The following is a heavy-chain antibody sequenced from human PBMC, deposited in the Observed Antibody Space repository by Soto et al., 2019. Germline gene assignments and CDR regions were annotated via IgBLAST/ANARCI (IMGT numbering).Heavy chain of an antibody. V-gene: IGHV3-23*01. J-gene: IGHJ4*02. CDR1: GFTFSSYA. CDR3: AKTLYYYDSSGYQ. D-gene: IGHD3-22*01. Sequence: EVQLLESGGGLVQPGGSLRLSCAASGFTFSSYAMSWVRQAPGKGLEWVSAISGSGGSTYYADSVKGRFTISRDNSKNALYLQMNSLRAEDTAVYYCAKTLYYYDSSGYQWGQGTLVTVSS. CDR2: ISGSGGST.